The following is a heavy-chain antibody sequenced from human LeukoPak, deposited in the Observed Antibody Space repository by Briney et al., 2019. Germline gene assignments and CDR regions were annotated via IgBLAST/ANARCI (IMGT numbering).Heavy chain of an antibody. CDR2: ISSSSSTI. D-gene: IGHD3-16*01. CDR1: GFTFSSYS. CDR3: ARSRWGTTLDY. V-gene: IGHV3-48*01. Sequence: GGSLRLSCAASGFTFSSYSMNWVRQAPGKGLERVSYISSSSSTIYYADSVKGRFTISRDNAKNSLYLQMNSLRAEDTAVYYCARSRWGTTLDYWGQGTLVTVSS. J-gene: IGHJ4*02.